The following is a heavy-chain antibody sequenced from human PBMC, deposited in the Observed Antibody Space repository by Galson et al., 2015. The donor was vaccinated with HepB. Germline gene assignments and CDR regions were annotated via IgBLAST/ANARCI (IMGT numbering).Heavy chain of an antibody. CDR2: IKPDGSEK. D-gene: IGHD1-7*01. CDR3: VRSGLRTGTPV. CDR1: EFTFSSYW. Sequence: SLRLSCAGFEFTFSSYWMNWVRQAPGKGLEWVANIKPDGSEKEYADSVKGRFTISRDNPKKSVYLQMNSLRTDDTAVYYCVRSGLRTGTPVWGRGTTVAVSS. V-gene: IGHV3-7*03. J-gene: IGHJ6*02.